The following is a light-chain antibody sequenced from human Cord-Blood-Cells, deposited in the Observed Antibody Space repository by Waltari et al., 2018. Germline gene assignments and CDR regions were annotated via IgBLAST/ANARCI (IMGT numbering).Light chain of an antibody. V-gene: IGLV2-14*01. J-gene: IGLJ3*02. Sequence: QSALTQPASVSGSPGQSITISCTGTGSDVGGYNYVSWYQQHPGKAPKLMIYDVSNRPSGVSNLFSASKSGNTASLTISGLQAEDEADYYCSSYTSSSTWVFGGGTKLTVL. CDR1: GSDVGGYNY. CDR2: DVS. CDR3: SSYTSSSTWV.